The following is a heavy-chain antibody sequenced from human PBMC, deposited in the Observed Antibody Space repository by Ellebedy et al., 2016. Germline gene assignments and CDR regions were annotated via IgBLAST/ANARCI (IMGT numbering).Heavy chain of an antibody. CDR3: AKAGTYSSSSGHFDL. CDR1: GFTFANYA. J-gene: IGHJ2*01. CDR2: ISWNSGNT. D-gene: IGHD6-6*01. Sequence: SLKISCAASGFTFANYAMNWVRQAPGKGLEWVSGISWNSGNTDYADSVKGRFTISRDNAKNSLYLQMHSLRAEDTALYYCAKAGTYSSSSGHFDLWGRGTLVTVSS. V-gene: IGHV3-9*01.